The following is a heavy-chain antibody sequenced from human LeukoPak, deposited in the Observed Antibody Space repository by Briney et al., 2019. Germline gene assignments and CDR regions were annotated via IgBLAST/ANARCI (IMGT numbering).Heavy chain of an antibody. CDR1: GGSISSYY. CDR2: INHSGST. V-gene: IGHV4-34*01. Sequence: SETLSLTCTVSGGSISSYYWSWIRQPPGKGLEWIGEINHSGSTNYNPSLKSRVTISVDTSKNQFSLKLSSVTAADTAVYYCARGPRSSWSREYFQHWGQGTLVTVSS. D-gene: IGHD6-13*01. J-gene: IGHJ1*01. CDR3: ARGPRSSWSREYFQH.